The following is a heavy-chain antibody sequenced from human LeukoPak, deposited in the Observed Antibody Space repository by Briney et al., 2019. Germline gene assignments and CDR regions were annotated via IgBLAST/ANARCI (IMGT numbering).Heavy chain of an antibody. CDR3: ARDLGGTAMVEIDY. V-gene: IGHV1-18*01. CDR1: GYTFTSYG. Sequence: ASVKVSCKASGYTFTSYGISWVRQAPGQGLEWMGWISAYNGNTNYAQKPQGRVTMTTDTSTSTAYMELRSLRSDDTAVYYCARDLGGTAMVEIDYWGQGTLVTVSS. CDR2: ISAYNGNT. J-gene: IGHJ4*02. D-gene: IGHD5-18*01.